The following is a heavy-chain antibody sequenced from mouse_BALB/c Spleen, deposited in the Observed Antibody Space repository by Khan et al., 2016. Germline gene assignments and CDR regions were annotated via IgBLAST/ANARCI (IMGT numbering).Heavy chain of an antibody. V-gene: IGHV1-80*01. J-gene: IGHJ3*01. CDR1: GFAFSSYW. Sequence: QVQLQQSGAELMRPGSSVKISCKASGFAFSSYWMNWVKQRPGQGLEWFGQIYPGDGDTNYNGTFKGKATLTADKSSSTSYMQLSSLTSEDSAVYCGARGTPVANWGQGTLVTVSA. CDR3: ARGTPVAN. D-gene: IGHD2-14*01. CDR2: IYPGDGDT.